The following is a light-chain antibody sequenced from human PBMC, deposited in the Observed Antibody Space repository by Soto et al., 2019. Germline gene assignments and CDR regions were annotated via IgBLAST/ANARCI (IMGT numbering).Light chain of an antibody. V-gene: IGKV1-5*01. CDR3: QHYGGMWT. Sequence: DIQMTQSPSTLSASVGDRVTITCRASQIITNRLAWYQQKPGKAPKVLIYDASNLESGVPSRFSGIRSGTEFILTISGLQPDDFATYYCQHYGGMWTFGQGTKVEIK. CDR1: QIITNR. J-gene: IGKJ1*01. CDR2: DAS.